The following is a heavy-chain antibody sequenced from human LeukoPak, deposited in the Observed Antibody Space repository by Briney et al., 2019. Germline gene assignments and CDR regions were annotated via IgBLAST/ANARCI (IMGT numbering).Heavy chain of an antibody. CDR3: AKDEIGDQFDY. Sequence: GGSLRLSCSAPGFTFSSYAMHWVRQAPGKGLECVSAIVINGGRTYYTDSVKGRFTISRDNSKNTLYLQMNSLRAEDTAVYYCAKDEIGDQFDYWGQGTLVTVSS. J-gene: IGHJ4*02. CDR1: GFTFSSYA. V-gene: IGHV3-64*04. CDR2: IVINGGRT.